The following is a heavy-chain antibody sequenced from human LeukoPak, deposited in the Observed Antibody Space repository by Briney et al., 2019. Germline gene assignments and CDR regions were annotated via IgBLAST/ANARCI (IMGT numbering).Heavy chain of an antibody. CDR2: IRKKADGGTP. Sequence: GGSLRLSCTASGFTFGDYTITWIRQAPGKGLGWVGFIRKKADGGTPEYAASVKGRFIISRDDSKSIAYLQMNSLKTDDTGVYYCTRDPPTRYWGQGTLVSVSS. J-gene: IGHJ4*02. CDR1: GFTFGDYT. CDR3: TRDPPTRY. V-gene: IGHV3-49*03. D-gene: IGHD1-26*01.